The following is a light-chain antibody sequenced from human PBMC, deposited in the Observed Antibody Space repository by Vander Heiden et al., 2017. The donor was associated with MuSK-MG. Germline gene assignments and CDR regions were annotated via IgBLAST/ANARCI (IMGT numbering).Light chain of an antibody. CDR3: QQYNNLPQT. V-gene: IGKV3-15*01. J-gene: IGKJ1*01. CDR2: GAS. CDR1: QSVSSN. Sequence: EIVMTQSAATLSVSPGERATLSCRASQSVSSNLAWYQQKPGQAPRLLIYGASTRATGIPARFSGSGSGTEFTLTISSLLSEDFAVYYCQQYNNLPQTFGQGTKVEIK.